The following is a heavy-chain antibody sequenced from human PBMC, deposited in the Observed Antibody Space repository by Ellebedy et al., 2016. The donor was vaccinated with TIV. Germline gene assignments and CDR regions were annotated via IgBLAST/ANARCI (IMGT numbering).Heavy chain of an antibody. CDR3: ARDLYYGIDF. CDR2: IRFDGNNA. CDR1: GFTFSSYS. J-gene: IGHJ6*02. D-gene: IGHD2-8*01. V-gene: IGHV3-30*02. Sequence: GESLKISCAASGFTFSSYSMNWVRQAPGKGLEWVAFIRFDGNNAYYADSAKGRFTISRDNSQNTLYLQMNSLRAEDTAVYYCARDLYYGIDFWGQGTTVTVSS.